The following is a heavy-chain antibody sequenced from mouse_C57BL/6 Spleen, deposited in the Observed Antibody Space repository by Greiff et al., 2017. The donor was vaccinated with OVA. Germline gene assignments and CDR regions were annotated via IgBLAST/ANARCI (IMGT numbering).Heavy chain of an antibody. CDR1: GYTFTSYW. CDR2: IHPNSGST. J-gene: IGHJ4*01. CDR3: AYGSSYKGDYAMDY. V-gene: IGHV1-64*01. D-gene: IGHD1-1*01. Sequence: QVQLQQPGAELVKPGASVKLSCKASGYTFTSYWMHWVKQRPGQGLEWIGMIHPNSGSTNYNEKFKSKATLTVDKSSSTAYMQLSSLTSEDSAVYYCAYGSSYKGDYAMDYWGQGTSVTVSS.